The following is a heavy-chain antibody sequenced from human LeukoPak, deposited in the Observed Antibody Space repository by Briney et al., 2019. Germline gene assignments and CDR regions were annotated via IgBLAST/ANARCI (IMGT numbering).Heavy chain of an antibody. J-gene: IGHJ4*02. Sequence: GGSLRLSCAASGFNFGDYAMSWVRQAPGKGLEWVAHIKEGGRGTFYVDSVKGRFTGSRDDARNTVYLQMNSLRAEDTAVYYCARWRGAQSEFVVWGQGTLVTVSS. CDR3: ARWRGAQSEFVV. CDR2: IKEGGRGT. CDR1: GFNFGDYA. D-gene: IGHD3-3*01. V-gene: IGHV3-7*01.